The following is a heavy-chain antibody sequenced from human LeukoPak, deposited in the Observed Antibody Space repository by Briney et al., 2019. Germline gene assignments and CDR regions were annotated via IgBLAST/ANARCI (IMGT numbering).Heavy chain of an antibody. CDR2: ISSGSSYI. D-gene: IGHD6-13*01. J-gene: IGHJ4*02. CDR3: ARVATGIAAPIDY. Sequence: GGSLRLSCAASGFTFSSYTMNWVRQAPGKGLEWVSSISSGSSYIYYADSVKGRFTISRDNAKNSLYLQMHSLRAEDAALYYCARVATGIAAPIDYWGQGTLVTVSS. CDR1: GFTFSSYT. V-gene: IGHV3-21*01.